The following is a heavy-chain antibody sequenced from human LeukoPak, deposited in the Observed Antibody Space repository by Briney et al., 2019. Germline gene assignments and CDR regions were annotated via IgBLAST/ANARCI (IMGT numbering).Heavy chain of an antibody. CDR1: GVSISRYY. D-gene: IGHD2-15*01. J-gene: IGHJ4*02. CDR2: IYSSGTT. Sequence: SETLSLTCTVSGVSISRYYWSWIRQPAGKGLEWIGRIYSSGTTNYNPSLKSRVTMSVDTSNNQLSLRLSSVTAADTAVCYCARDGRDCSGGSCFDWGQGTLVTVSS. CDR3: ARDGRDCSGGSCFD. V-gene: IGHV4-4*07.